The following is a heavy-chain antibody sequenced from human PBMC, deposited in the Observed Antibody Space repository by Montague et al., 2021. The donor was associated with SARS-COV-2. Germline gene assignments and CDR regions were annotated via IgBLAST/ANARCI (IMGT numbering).Heavy chain of an antibody. Sequence: SETLSLTCTVSGGSISSPDYYWAWIRQSPGKGLEWIGGISYAGRTYHNPSLRSRVSFSLDTSKNHFSLSLNSVTAGDTAVYFCARQLPPYCSTNKCYPSYFDVWGQGAMVTVSS. CDR2: ISYAGRT. CDR3: ARQLPPYCSTNKCYPSYFDV. D-gene: IGHD2-2*01. J-gene: IGHJ4*02. CDR1: GGSISSPDYY. V-gene: IGHV4-39*01.